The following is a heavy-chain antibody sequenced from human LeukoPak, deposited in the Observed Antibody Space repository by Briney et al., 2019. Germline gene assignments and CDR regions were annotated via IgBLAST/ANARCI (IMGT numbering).Heavy chain of an antibody. CDR3: AKVTAAGTVFDC. V-gene: IGHV3-23*01. CDR1: GFTFSSYA. J-gene: IGHJ4*02. CDR2: ISGSGGST. Sequence: GGSLRLSCAASGFTFSSYAMSWVRQAPGKGLEWVSAISGSGGSTYYADSVKGRFTISRDNSKRTLYLQMNSRRAEDTAVYYCAKVTAAGTVFDCWGQGPLVTVSS. D-gene: IGHD6-13*01.